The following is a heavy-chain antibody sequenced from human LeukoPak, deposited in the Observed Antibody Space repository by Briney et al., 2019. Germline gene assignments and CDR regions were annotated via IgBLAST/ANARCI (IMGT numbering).Heavy chain of an antibody. CDR2: ISSSGSTI. CDR1: GFTFSDYY. J-gene: IGHJ5*02. D-gene: IGHD2-2*02. V-gene: IGHV3-11*01. Sequence: GGSLRLSCAASGFTFSDYYMSWIRQAPGKGLEWVSYISSSGSTIYYADSVKGRFTISRDNSKNMLYLQMNSLRVEDTAVYYCAKSQPTAISWFDPWGQGTLVTVSS. CDR3: AKSQPTAISWFDP.